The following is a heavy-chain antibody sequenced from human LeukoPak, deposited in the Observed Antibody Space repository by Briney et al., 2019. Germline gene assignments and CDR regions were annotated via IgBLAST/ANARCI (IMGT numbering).Heavy chain of an antibody. J-gene: IGHJ6*03. CDR1: GYTFTGYH. D-gene: IGHD3-10*01. V-gene: IGHV1-46*01. CDR3: ARGPSITMVRGGQWYYYMDV. CDR2: INPSGGST. Sequence: GASVKVSCKASGYTFTGYHIHWVRQAPGQGLEWMGLINPSGGSTNYAQKFQGRVTMTRDTSTSTVYMELSSLRSEDTAVYYCARGPSITMVRGGQWYYYMDVWGKGTTVTISS.